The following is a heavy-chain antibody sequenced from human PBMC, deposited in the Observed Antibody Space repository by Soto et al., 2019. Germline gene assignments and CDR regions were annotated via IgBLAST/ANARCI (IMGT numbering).Heavy chain of an antibody. CDR1: GGTFSSYT. CDR2: IIPILGIT. D-gene: IGHD2-21*02. Sequence: GASVKVSCKASGGTFSSYTISWVRQAPGQGLEWMGRIIPILGITNYAQKFQGRVTITADKSTSTAYMELSSLRSEDTAVYYCARSTYCGGDCYYYFDYWGQGTLVTVSS. CDR3: ARSTYCGGDCYYYFDY. V-gene: IGHV1-69*02. J-gene: IGHJ4*02.